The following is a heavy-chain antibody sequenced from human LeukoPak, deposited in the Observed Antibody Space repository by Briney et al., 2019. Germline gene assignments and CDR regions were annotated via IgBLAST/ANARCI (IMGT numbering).Heavy chain of an antibody. CDR1: GFTFSNYG. CDR3: AKRKTNDWPSLYYLDY. V-gene: IGHV3-30*18. Sequence: PGGSLRLSCSASGFTFSNYGMHWVRQAPGKGLEWVALVSAEGSTSYYANSLKGRFTISRDNSRNTLYLQMNSLRADDTAVYYCAKRKTNDWPSLYYLDYWGRGTLVTVSS. CDR2: VSAEGSTS. J-gene: IGHJ4*02. D-gene: IGHD3-9*01.